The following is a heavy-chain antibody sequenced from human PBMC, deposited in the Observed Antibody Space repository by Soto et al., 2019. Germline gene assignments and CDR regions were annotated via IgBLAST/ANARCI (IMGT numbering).Heavy chain of an antibody. D-gene: IGHD3-16*01. Sequence: PGGSLRLSCVASGFNLNTCGIYWVRQAPGKGLQWVAQILYDGSKKHYADSVRGRFTITRDNSKNTVYLQMDSLRVDDTAMYYCVRDLALMADYWGQGTLVTVSS. CDR3: VRDLALMADY. CDR2: ILYDGSKK. V-gene: IGHV3-30*03. CDR1: GFNLNTCG. J-gene: IGHJ4*02.